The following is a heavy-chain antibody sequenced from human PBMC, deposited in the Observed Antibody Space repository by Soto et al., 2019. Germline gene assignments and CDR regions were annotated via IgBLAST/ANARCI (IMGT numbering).Heavy chain of an antibody. CDR2: ISYDGSNK. V-gene: IGHV3-30-3*01. CDR3: ARFGQGLSIDY. D-gene: IGHD3-10*01. J-gene: IGHJ4*02. Sequence: QVQLVESGGGVVQPGRSLRLSCAASGFTFSSYAMHWVHQAPGKGLEWVAVISYDGSNKYYADSVKGRFTISRDNSKNTLYLQMTRLRAEDTAVYYCARFGQGLSIDYWGQGPLVTVSS. CDR1: GFTFSSYA.